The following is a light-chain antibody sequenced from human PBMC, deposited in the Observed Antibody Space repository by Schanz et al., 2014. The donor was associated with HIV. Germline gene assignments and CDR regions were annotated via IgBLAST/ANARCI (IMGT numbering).Light chain of an antibody. J-gene: IGKJ3*01. CDR1: QTVSNN. Sequence: EIVMTQSPGTLSVSPGERATLSCRASQTVSNNLAWYQQKPGQAPRLLIYGASTRVTGIPARFSGSGSGTEFTLTINRLEPEDCAVYYCQQYGSSGTFGPGTKVHIK. V-gene: IGKV3-15*01. CDR2: GAS. CDR3: QQYGSSGT.